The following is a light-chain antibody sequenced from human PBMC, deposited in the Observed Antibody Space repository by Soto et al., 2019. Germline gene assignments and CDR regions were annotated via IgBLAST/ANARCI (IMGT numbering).Light chain of an antibody. CDR1: SSNIGHNY. J-gene: IGLJ2*01. V-gene: IGLV1-51*01. Sequence: QSVLTQPPSVSAAPGQKVTISCSGSSSNIGHNYVSWYQQLPGTAPKLLIYDNNKRPSGIPDRFSGSKSGTSATLGITGLQTGDEADYYCGTWDSSLGVFGGGTKVTVL. CDR2: DNN. CDR3: GTWDSSLGV.